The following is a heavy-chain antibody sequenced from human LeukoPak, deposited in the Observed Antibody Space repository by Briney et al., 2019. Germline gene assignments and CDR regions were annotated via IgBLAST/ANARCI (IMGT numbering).Heavy chain of an antibody. CDR2: ISSSGSTI. CDR1: GFTFSSYE. D-gene: IGHD2-2*01. Sequence: GGSLRLSCAASGFTFSSYEMNWVRQAPGKGLEWVSYISSSGSTIYYADSVKGRFTISRDNAKNSLYLQMNSLRAEDTALYYCAKSRRVGWFDPWGQGTLVTVSS. CDR3: AKSRRVGWFDP. J-gene: IGHJ5*02. V-gene: IGHV3-48*03.